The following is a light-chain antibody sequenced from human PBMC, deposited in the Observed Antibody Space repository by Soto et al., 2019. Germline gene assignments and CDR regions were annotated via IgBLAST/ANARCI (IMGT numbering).Light chain of an antibody. Sequence: QSVLTQPTSVSGSPGQSITISCTGTSSDVGAYNYVSWYQQYPGKAPKLMIYDVTNRPSGVSNRFSGSKSGNTASLTISGLQGEDEADYYCSSHTSSSTLVLFGGGTKLTVL. V-gene: IGLV2-14*01. CDR2: DVT. CDR1: SSDVGAYNY. J-gene: IGLJ3*02. CDR3: SSHTSSSTLVL.